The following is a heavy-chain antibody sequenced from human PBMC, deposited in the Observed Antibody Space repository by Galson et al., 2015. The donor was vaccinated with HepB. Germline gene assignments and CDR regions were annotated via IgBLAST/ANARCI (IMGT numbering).Heavy chain of an antibody. V-gene: IGHV3-7*01. CDR2: MKQDGSEK. CDR1: GFTFSSYW. D-gene: IGHD4-17*01. CDR3: ARDGDYATQTADYYYGMDV. J-gene: IGHJ6*02. Sequence: SLRLSCAASGFTFSSYWMSWVRQAPGKGLEWVANMKQDGSEKYYVDSVKGRFTISRDNAKNSLYLQMNSLRAEDTAVYYCARDGDYATQTADYYYGMDVWGQGTTVTVSS.